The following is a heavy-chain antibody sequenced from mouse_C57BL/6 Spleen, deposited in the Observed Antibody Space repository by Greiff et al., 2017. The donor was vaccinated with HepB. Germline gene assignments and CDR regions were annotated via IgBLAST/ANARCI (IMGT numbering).Heavy chain of an antibody. CDR3: AREVYGSSYWFAY. CDR1: GYSITSGYY. CDR2: ISYDGSN. Sequence: EVKLVESGPGLVKPSQSLSLTCSVTGYSITSGYYWNWIRQFPGNKLEWMGYISYDGSNNYNPSLKNRISITRDTSKNQFFLKLNSVTTEDTATYYCAREVYGSSYWFAYWGQGTLVTVSA. J-gene: IGHJ3*01. V-gene: IGHV3-6*01. D-gene: IGHD1-1*01.